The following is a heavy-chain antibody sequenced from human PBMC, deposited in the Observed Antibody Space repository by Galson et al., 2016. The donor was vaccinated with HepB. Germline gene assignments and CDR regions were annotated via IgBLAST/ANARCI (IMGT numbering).Heavy chain of an antibody. CDR3: AKTPRILRYFDWISGLDY. Sequence: SLRLSCAASQFTFSSYGMHWVRQAPGKGLEWVAVISYDGSNEYYGDSVKGRFTISRDNSKSTLYLQMNNVTTEDTAVYYCAKTPRILRYFDWISGLDYWGQGTLVIVSS. V-gene: IGHV3-30*18. CDR1: QFTFSSYG. CDR2: ISYDGSNE. D-gene: IGHD3-9*01. J-gene: IGHJ4*02.